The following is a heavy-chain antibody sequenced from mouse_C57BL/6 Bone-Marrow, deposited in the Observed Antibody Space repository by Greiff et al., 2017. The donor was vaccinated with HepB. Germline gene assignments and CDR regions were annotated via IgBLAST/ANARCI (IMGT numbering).Heavy chain of an antibody. D-gene: IGHD1-1*01. CDR3: ARNDGSSFWFAY. J-gene: IGHJ3*01. Sequence: VQLQQSGAELVRPGTSVKVSCKASGYAFTNYLIEWVKQRPGPGLEWIGVINPGSGGTNYNEKFKGKATLTADKSSSTAYMQLSSLTSEDSAVYFCARNDGSSFWFAYWGQGTLVTVSA. V-gene: IGHV1-54*01. CDR2: INPGSGGT. CDR1: GYAFTNYL.